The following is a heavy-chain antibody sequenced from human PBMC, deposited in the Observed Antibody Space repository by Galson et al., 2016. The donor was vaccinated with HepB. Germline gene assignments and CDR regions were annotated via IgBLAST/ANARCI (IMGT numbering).Heavy chain of an antibody. CDR1: GFIFSDYA. D-gene: IGHD5-24*01. CDR3: AKAIGVEMSIIEVANYLYYSGMDV. V-gene: IGHV3-23*01. Sequence: SLRLSCAASGFIFSDYAMAWVRQIPGKGLEWVSTIRGRGASPYYTHYADSVKGRFTISRDDSKKTLSLQMNRLRVEDTAIYYCAKAIGVEMSIIEVANYLYYSGMDVWGQGTTVAVS. CDR2: IRGRGASPYYT. J-gene: IGHJ6*02.